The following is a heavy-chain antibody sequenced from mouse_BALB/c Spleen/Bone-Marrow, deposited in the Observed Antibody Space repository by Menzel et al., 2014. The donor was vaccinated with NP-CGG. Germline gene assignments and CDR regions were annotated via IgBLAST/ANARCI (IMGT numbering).Heavy chain of an antibody. J-gene: IGHJ2*01. CDR2: IDPENGNI. CDR3: XRRGFDX. CDR1: GFNIKDTY. V-gene: IGHV14-3*02. Sequence: EVKLEESGAELVKPGASVKLSCTASGFNIKDTYIHWVKRRPEQGLEWIGRIDPENGNIKYDPKFQVKATITADTSSNTAYLQXXXLTXEXXXXYXXXRRGFDXXGXGTTLTVSS.